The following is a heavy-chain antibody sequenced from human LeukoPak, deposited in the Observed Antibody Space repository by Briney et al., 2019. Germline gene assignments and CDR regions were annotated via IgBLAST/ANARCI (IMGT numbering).Heavy chain of an antibody. CDR2: IKSKTDGGTT. J-gene: IGHJ4*02. CDR1: GFTFSSYA. Sequence: GGSLRLSCAASGFTFSSYAMSWVRQAPGKGLEWIGRIKSKTDGGTTDYAAPVKGRFTISRDDSKNTLYLQMNSLKTEDTAVYYCTTEIQWLVRGPFDYWGQGTLVTVSS. D-gene: IGHD6-19*01. CDR3: TTEIQWLVRGPFDY. V-gene: IGHV3-15*01.